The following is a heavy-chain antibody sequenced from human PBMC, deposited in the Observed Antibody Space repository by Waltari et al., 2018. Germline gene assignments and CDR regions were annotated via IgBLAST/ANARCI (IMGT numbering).Heavy chain of an antibody. V-gene: IGHV3-15*01. J-gene: IGHJ3*02. CDR1: GFTFSNAW. CDR2: IKRKTDGGKT. Sequence: EVQLVESGGGLVKPGGSLGLSCAASGFTFSNAWMSWVRQAPGKGRKWVGRIKRKTDGGKTDYAAPVKGRFTISRDDSKNTLYLQMNSLKTEDTAVYYCTTDPIVVVPAAMSRGAFDIWGQGTMVTVSS. D-gene: IGHD2-2*01. CDR3: TTDPIVVVPAAMSRGAFDI.